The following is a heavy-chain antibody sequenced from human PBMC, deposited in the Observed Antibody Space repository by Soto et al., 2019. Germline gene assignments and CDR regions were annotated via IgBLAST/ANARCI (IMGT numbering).Heavy chain of an antibody. D-gene: IGHD6-6*01. V-gene: IGHV4-34*01. J-gene: IGHJ6*02. CDR3: GSGGIAARREYYYYGMDV. CDR1: GGSFSGYY. Sequence: SETLSLTCAVYGGSFSGYYWSWIRQPPGKGLEWIGEINHSGSTNYNPSLKSRVTISVDTSKNQFSLKLSSVTAADTAVYYCGSGGIAARREYYYYGMDVWGQGTTVTVSS. CDR2: INHSGST.